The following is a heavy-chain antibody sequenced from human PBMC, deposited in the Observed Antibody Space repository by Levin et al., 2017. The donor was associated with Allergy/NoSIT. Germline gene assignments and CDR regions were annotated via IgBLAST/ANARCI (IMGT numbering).Heavy chain of an antibody. CDR1: KYTFTDYY. V-gene: IGHV1-2*02. D-gene: IGHD2-21*01. CDR2: INPKSGFT. J-gene: IGHJ3*01. CDR3: AREAVVVVPPGAFDL. Sequence: PGASVKVSCRASKYTFTDYYIHWVRQAPGQGLEWMGWINPKSGFTTYAHQFQGRLSKTRDTSTNTVHMELSGLTSDDTAIYFCAREAVVVVPPGAFDLWGQGTVVTVSS.